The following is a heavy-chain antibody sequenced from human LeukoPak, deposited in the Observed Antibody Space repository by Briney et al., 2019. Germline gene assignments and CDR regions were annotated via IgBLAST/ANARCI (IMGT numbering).Heavy chain of an antibody. V-gene: IGHV4-34*01. J-gene: IGHJ4*02. CDR3: ARSLYGDYVGD. CDR1: GGSFSGYY. D-gene: IGHD4-17*01. Sequence: PSETLSLTCAVYGGSFSGYYWSWIRQPPGKGLEWIGEINHSGSTNYNPSLKSRVTISVDTSKNQFSLKLSSVTAADTAVYYCARSLYGDYVGDWGQGTLVTVSS. CDR2: INHSGST.